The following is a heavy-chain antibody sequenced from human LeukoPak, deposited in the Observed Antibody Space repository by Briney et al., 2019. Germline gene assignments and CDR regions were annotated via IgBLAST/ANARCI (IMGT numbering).Heavy chain of an antibody. CDR1: GFTFSTYG. V-gene: IGHV3-30*18. Sequence: PGGSLRLSCAASGFTFSTYGMHWVRQAPGKGLEWVAVISYDGSNKYYADSVKGRFTISRDNSKNTLYLQMNSLRAEDTAVYYCAKWSHRYCSSTSCPLPSYYFDYWGQGTLVTVSS. D-gene: IGHD2-2*01. CDR3: AKWSHRYCSSTSCPLPSYYFDY. J-gene: IGHJ4*02. CDR2: ISYDGSNK.